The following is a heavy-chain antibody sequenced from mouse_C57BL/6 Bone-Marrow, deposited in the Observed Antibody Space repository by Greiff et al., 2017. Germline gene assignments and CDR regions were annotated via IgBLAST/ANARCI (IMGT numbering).Heavy chain of an antibody. CDR1: GYTFTSYW. CDR3: ARRELGWFAG. CDR2: IDPSDSYT. V-gene: IGHV1-59*01. J-gene: IGHJ3*01. D-gene: IGHD3-1*01. Sequence: VQLQQPGAELVRPGTSVKLSCTASGYTFTSYWMHWVQQRPGQGLEWIGVIDPSDSYTNYNQKFTGPATFTVDTSSSTAYLQLSSLTSEESAVYYCARRELGWFAGWGQGTRVTVSA.